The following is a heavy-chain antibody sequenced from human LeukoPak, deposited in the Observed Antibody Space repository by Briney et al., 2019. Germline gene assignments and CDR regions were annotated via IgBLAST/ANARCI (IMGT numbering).Heavy chain of an antibody. Sequence: GGSLRLSCAASGFTFSSSAMHWVRQAPGKGLEWVSTISGSGGSTYYADSVKGRFTISRDNSKNTLYLQMNSLRAEDTAVYYCAKDIVRNIVVVPAAMPTYFDYRGQGTLVTVSS. J-gene: IGHJ4*02. D-gene: IGHD2-2*01. CDR1: GFTFSSSA. CDR3: AKDIVRNIVVVPAAMPTYFDY. CDR2: ISGSGGST. V-gene: IGHV3-23*01.